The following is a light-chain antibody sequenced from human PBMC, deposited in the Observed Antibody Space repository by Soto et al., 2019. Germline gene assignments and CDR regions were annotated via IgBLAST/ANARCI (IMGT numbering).Light chain of an antibody. CDR2: DNN. J-gene: IGLJ2*01. CDR1: SSNIGNNF. V-gene: IGLV1-51*01. Sequence: QSVLTQPPSVSAAPGQKVTISCSGSSSNIGNNFVSWYQQVPGTAPNVLIYDNNKRPSGIPDRFSGSKSGKSATLGVTGLQTGDEADYYCGAWDSSLRGGVFGGGTMLTVL. CDR3: GAWDSSLRGGV.